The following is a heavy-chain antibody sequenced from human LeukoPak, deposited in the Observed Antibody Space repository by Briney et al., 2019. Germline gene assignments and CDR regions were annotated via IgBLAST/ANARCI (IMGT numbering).Heavy chain of an antibody. CDR3: ASILPSDYDFWSGSGAFDI. V-gene: IGHV4-59*01. CDR2: IYYSGST. Sequence: PSETLSLTCTVSGGSIGSYYWSWIRQPPGKGLEWIGYIYYSGSTNYNPSLKSRVTISVDTSKNQFSLKLSSVTAADTAVYYCASILPSDYDFWSGSGAFDIWGQGTMVTVSS. J-gene: IGHJ3*02. CDR1: GGSIGSYY. D-gene: IGHD3-3*01.